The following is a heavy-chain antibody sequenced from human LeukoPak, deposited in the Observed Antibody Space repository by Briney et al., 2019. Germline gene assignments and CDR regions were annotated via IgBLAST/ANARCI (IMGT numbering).Heavy chain of an antibody. CDR1: GFTFSSYA. CDR3: AKDIGSGWYENWFGP. Sequence: GGSLRLSCAASGFTFSSYAMSWVRQAPGKGLEWVSAISGSGGSTYYADSVKGRFTISRDNSKNTLYLQMSSLRAEDTAVYYCAKDIGSGWYENWFGPWGQGTLVTVSS. D-gene: IGHD6-19*01. J-gene: IGHJ5*02. V-gene: IGHV3-23*01. CDR2: ISGSGGST.